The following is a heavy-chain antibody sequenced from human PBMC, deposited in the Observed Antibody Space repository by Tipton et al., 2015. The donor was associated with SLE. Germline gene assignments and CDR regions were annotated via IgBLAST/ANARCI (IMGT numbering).Heavy chain of an antibody. CDR1: GYSFTTYT. Sequence: QVQLVQSGAEVKKTGASVKVSCKASGYSFTTYTITWVRQAPGQGLENMGWISAYNGRTDYAQKLQGRVTMSIDPATDTAYMELRSLTSDDTAVYYCARLQGWGGDCYAGDFGGQGTLVTVSS. J-gene: IGHJ4*02. D-gene: IGHD2-21*01. V-gene: IGHV1-18*04. CDR3: ARLQGWGGDCYAGDF. CDR2: ISAYNGRT.